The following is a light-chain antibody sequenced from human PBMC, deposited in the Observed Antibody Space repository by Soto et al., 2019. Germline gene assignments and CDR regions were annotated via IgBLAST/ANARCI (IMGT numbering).Light chain of an antibody. V-gene: IGLV1-44*01. J-gene: IGLJ1*01. Sequence: QSALNQPPSASGTPGQRGTISCSGSSSNIGSNTVNWYQQLPGTAPKLLIYSNNQRPSGVPDRFSGSKSGTSASLAISGLQSEDEADYYCAAWDDSLNEVFGTGTKVTVL. CDR3: AAWDDSLNEV. CDR2: SNN. CDR1: SSNIGSNT.